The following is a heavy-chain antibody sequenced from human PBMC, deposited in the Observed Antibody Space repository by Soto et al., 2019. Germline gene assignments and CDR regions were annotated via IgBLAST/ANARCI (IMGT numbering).Heavy chain of an antibody. Sequence: EVQLVESGGGLVQPGGSLRLSFAASGLIFSDYHMDWVRQAPGKGLEGVGRIRRKANSYTTEYAASVKGRFTISRDDSKNSLYLQMNSLKTEDTAVYYCAMLGGWSGGSNDMDVWGQGTTVTVSS. CDR1: GLIFSDYH. V-gene: IGHV3-72*01. J-gene: IGHJ6*02. CDR3: AMLGGWSGGSNDMDV. D-gene: IGHD6-19*01. CDR2: IRRKANSYTT.